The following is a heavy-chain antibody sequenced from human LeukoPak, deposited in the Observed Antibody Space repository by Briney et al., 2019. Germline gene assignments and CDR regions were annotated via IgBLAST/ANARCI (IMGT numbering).Heavy chain of an antibody. CDR2: IYSGGST. D-gene: IGHD3-22*01. V-gene: IGHV3-53*01. J-gene: IGHJ4*02. CDR3: ARYFYDSSGYPYYFDY. Sequence: AGGSLRLSCAASAFTFSSYSMSWVRQAPGKGLEWVSVIYSGGSTYYADSVKGRFTISRDNSKNTLYLQMNSLRAEDTAVYYCARYFYDSSGYPYYFDYWGQGTLVTVSS. CDR1: AFTFSSYS.